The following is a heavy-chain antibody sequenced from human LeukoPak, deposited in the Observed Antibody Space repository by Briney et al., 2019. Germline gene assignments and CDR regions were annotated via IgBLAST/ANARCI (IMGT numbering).Heavy chain of an antibody. V-gene: IGHV4-61*01. J-gene: IGHJ4*02. Sequence: PSETLSLTCTVSGGSISSGSYYWSWIRQPPGKGLEWIGYIYYSGSTNYNPSLKSRVTISVDTSKNQFSLKLSSVAAADTAVYYCARDSQQLVLFDYWGQGTLVTVSS. CDR3: ARDSQQLVLFDY. CDR2: IYYSGST. CDR1: GGSISSGSYY. D-gene: IGHD6-13*01.